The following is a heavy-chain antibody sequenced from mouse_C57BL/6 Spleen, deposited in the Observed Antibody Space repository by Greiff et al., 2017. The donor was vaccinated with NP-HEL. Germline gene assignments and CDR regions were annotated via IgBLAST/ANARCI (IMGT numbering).Heavy chain of an antibody. CDR3: TRPGTRFWFAY. D-gene: IGHD4-1*01. CDR1: GYTFTDYE. CDR2: IDPETGGT. V-gene: IGHV1-15*01. J-gene: IGHJ3*01. Sequence: VKLQESGAELVRPGASVTLSCKASGYTFTDYEMHWVKQTPVHGLEWIGAIDPETGGTAYNQKFKGKAILTADKSSSTAYMELRSLTSEDSAVYYCTRPGTRFWFAYWGQGTLVTVSA.